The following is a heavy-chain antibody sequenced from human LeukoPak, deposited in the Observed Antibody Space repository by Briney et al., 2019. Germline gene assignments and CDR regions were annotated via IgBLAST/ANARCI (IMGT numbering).Heavy chain of an antibody. CDR1: GFDFGAHE. CDR2: IRNKARTFST. Sequence: GGSLRLSCAASGFDFGAHEMDWVRQAPGKGLEWVGRIRNKARTFSTEYAASVRGRFTVSRDDSKNSLSLQMNSLRSEDTAVYYCVRASQGYFQNWGQGTLVTVSS. J-gene: IGHJ1*01. CDR3: VRASQGYFQN. V-gene: IGHV3-72*01.